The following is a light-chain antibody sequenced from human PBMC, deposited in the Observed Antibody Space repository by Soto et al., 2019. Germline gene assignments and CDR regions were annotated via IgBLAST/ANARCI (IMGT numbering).Light chain of an antibody. CDR2: NDD. CDR3: SAWDESLSAWV. Sequence: QSVLTQPPSVSGTPGLRVTISCSGGSSNIGRDTVNWYQQLPGTAPKLLMFNDDQRPSGVPDRFSGSRSGTSASLAISGLQSADEADYFCSAWDESLSAWVFGGGTKLTVL. V-gene: IGLV1-44*01. CDR1: SSNIGRDT. J-gene: IGLJ3*02.